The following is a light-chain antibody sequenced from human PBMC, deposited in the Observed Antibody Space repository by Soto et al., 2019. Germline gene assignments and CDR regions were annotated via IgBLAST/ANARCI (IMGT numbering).Light chain of an antibody. CDR2: DTS. CDR1: TGAVTSGHY. Sequence: QAVVTQEPSLTVSPGGTVTLTCGSSTGAVTSGHYPYWFQQKPGQAPRTLLYDTSNKHSWTPARFSGSLLGGKAALTLSGAQPEDEAEYYCLLSYSGAWVFGGGNKLTVL. CDR3: LLSYSGAWV. J-gene: IGLJ3*02. V-gene: IGLV7-46*01.